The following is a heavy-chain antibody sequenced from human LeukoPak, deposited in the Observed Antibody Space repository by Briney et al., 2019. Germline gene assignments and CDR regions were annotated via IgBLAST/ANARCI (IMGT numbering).Heavy chain of an antibody. CDR2: IIPILGIA. D-gene: IGHD2-15*01. V-gene: IGHV1-69*04. J-gene: IGHJ5*02. CDR3: ARASLGYCSGGSCHNWFDP. CDR1: GGTFSSYA. Sequence: ASVKVSCKASGGTFSSYAISWVRQAPGQGLEWMGRIIPILGIANYAQKFQGRVTITADKSTSTAYMELSSLRSEDTAVYYCARASLGYCSGGSCHNWFDPWGQGTLVTVSS.